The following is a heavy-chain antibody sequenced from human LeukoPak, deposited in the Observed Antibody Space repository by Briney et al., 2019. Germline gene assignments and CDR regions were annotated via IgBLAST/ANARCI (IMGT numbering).Heavy chain of an antibody. CDR3: ARVGGTVTTVFDY. CDR1: GGFISSSSYY. Sequence: SETLSLTCTVSGGFISSSSYYWSWIRQPPVKGLEWIGEINHSGSTNYNPSLKSRVPISVDTSKNQFSLKLSSVTAADTAVYYCARVGGTVTTVFDYWGQGTLVTVSS. J-gene: IGHJ4*02. D-gene: IGHD4-17*01. V-gene: IGHV4-39*07. CDR2: INHSGST.